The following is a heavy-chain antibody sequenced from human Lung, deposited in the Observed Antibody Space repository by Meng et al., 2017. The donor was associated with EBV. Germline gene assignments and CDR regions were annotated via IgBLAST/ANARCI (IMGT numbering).Heavy chain of an antibody. V-gene: IGHV4-30-4*08. D-gene: IGHD6-6*01. CDR3: AREYSSSSGLPGP. CDR1: GGSIRFGDYY. CDR2: IYDSGST. J-gene: IGHJ5*02. Sequence: QVQLAQWGAGLLMPSETPSLTCTVSGGSIRFGDYYWSWIRQPPGKGLEWIGYIYDSGSTSYNPSLMSRVTISVDTSRNQFSLKLTSVTAADTAVYYCAREYSSSSGLPGPWGQGTLVTVSS.